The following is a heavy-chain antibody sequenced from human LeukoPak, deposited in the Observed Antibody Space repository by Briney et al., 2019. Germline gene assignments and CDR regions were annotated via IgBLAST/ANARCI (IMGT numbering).Heavy chain of an antibody. D-gene: IGHD5-18*01. J-gene: IGHJ5*02. CDR3: ARGGYSYGSNWFDP. Sequence: GGSLRLSCAASGFTFSSYSMNWVRQAPGKGLEWVSSISSSSSYIYYADSVKGRFTISRDNAKNSLYLRMNSLRAEDTAVYYCARGGYSYGSNWFDPWGQGTLVTVSS. V-gene: IGHV3-21*01. CDR1: GFTFSSYS. CDR2: ISSSSSYI.